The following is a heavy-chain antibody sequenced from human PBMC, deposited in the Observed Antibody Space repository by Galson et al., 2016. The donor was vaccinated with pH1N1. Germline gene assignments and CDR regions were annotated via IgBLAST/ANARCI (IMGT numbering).Heavy chain of an antibody. CDR1: GFTFSNYA. V-gene: IGHV3-23*01. CDR2: ISGSGDAA. CDR3: AKEQYILLTSAVDAFDI. D-gene: IGHD2-15*01. Sequence: SLRLSCAASGFTFSNYAMSWVRQAPGKGLEWVSVISGSGDAAHYADSAKGRFTISRDNSKNTLYLQMRTLSVEDTAVYYCAKEQYILLTSAVDAFDIWGQGTLVTVSS. J-gene: IGHJ3*02.